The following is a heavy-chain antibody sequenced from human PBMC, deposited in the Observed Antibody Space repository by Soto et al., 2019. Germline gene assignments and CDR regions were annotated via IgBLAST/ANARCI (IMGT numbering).Heavy chain of an antibody. D-gene: IGHD6-19*01. CDR3: AKEAVAAPWDLRFDY. CDR2: IYYSGST. V-gene: IGHV4-59*01. J-gene: IGHJ4*02. CDR1: GGSISSYY. Sequence: SETLSLTCTVSGGSISSYYWSWIRQPPGKGLEWIGYIYYSGSTNYNPSLKSRVTISVDTSKNQFSLKLSSVTAADTAVYYCAKEAVAAPWDLRFDYWGQGALVTVSS.